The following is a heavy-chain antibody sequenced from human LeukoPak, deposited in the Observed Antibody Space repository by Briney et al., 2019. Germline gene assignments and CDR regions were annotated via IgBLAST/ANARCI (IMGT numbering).Heavy chain of an antibody. Sequence: GRSLRLSCAASGFTFSSYGMHWVRQAPGKGLEWVAVISYDGSNKYYADSVKGRFTISRDNSKNTLYLQMNSLRAEDTAVYYCAKWPNKWELPRYYFDYWGQGTLVTVSS. CDR3: AKWPNKWELPRYYFDY. J-gene: IGHJ4*02. D-gene: IGHD1-26*01. V-gene: IGHV3-30*18. CDR1: GFTFSSYG. CDR2: ISYDGSNK.